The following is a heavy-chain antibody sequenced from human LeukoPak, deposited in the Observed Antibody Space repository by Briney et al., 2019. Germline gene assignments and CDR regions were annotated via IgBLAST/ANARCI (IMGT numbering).Heavy chain of an antibody. CDR2: ISSSSNYI. CDR3: ARDPFCSGGSCFAPFDY. Sequence: GGSLRLSCAASGFTFSSYSMNWVRQAPGKGLEWVSSISSSSNYIYCADSVKGRFTISRDNAKNSLYLQMNSLRAEDTAVYYCARDPFCSGGSCFAPFDYWGQGTLVTVSS. J-gene: IGHJ4*02. V-gene: IGHV3-21*01. D-gene: IGHD2-15*01. CDR1: GFTFSSYS.